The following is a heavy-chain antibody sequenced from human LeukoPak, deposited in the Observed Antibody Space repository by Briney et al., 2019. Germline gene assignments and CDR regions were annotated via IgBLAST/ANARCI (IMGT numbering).Heavy chain of an antibody. CDR2: INHSGST. J-gene: IGHJ4*02. V-gene: IGHV4-34*01. CDR1: GGSFSGYY. CDR3: ARGPGLLGYCSGGSCYGY. Sequence: SETLSLTCAVYGGSFSGYYWSWIRQSPGKGLEWIGEINHSGSTNYNPSLKSRVTISVDTSKNQFSLKLSSVTAADTAVYYCARGPGLLGYCSGGSCYGYWDQGTLVTVSS. D-gene: IGHD2-15*01.